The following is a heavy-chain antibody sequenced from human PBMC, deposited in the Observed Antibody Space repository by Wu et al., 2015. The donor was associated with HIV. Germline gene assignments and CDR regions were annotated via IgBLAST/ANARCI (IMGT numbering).Heavy chain of an antibody. D-gene: IGHD4-17*01. Sequence: QVQLVQSGGEVKKPGASVKVSCKASGYTFTTYGISWVRQAPGQGLEWMGWISGYNGKTDYAQKFQGRVTMTTDTSTSTAYMEVRSLRSDDTAVYYCARAGDITVTTNFDYWGQGTLVSVSS. J-gene: IGHJ4*02. CDR2: ISGYNGKT. V-gene: IGHV1-18*01. CDR3: ARAGDITVTTNFDY. CDR1: GYTFTTYG.